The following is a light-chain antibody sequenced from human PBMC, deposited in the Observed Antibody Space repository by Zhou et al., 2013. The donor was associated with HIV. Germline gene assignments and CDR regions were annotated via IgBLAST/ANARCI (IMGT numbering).Light chain of an antibody. CDR2: AAS. CDR1: QTLDTY. V-gene: IGKV1-39*01. CDR3: QQSYSTPPT. Sequence: DIQMTQSPTSLSASVGDSVTITCRASQTLDTYLNWYQQKPGKTPQLLIYAASSLQSGVPSRFSGSGSGTDFTLTISSLQPEDFATYYCQQSYSTPPTFGGGTKVEIK. J-gene: IGKJ4*01.